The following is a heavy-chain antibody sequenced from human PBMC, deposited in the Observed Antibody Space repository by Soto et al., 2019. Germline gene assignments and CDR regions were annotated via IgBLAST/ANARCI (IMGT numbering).Heavy chain of an antibody. CDR2: IHSDGTST. J-gene: IGHJ3*01. D-gene: IGHD1-26*01. CDR1: GFTSDYYW. CDR3: ARGDRGAFDL. V-gene: IGHV3-74*01. Sequence: EVQLVESGGGLVQPGESLRLSCAASGFTSDYYWMHWVRQAPGKGLVWVSRIHSDGTSTTYADSVKGRFTISRDNAKNTLSLQMNSLRAEDTAVYYCARGDRGAFDLWGQGTVVTVSS.